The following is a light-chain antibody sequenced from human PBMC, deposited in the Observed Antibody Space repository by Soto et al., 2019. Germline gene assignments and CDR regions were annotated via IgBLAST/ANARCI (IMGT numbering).Light chain of an antibody. CDR3: VAWDDSLDGVV. Sequence: QSVLTQPPSASGTPGQRVTISCSGSSSNIGSNTVSWYQHLPGTAPKLLIYSNNQRHSGVPDRFSGSKSGTSASLAISGLQSADEAEYYGVAWDDSLDGVVFGGGTKLTVL. V-gene: IGLV1-44*01. J-gene: IGLJ3*02. CDR1: SSNIGSNT. CDR2: SNN.